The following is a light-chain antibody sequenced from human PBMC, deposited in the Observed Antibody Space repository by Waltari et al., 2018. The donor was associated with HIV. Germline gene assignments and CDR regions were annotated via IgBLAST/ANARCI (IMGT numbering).Light chain of an antibody. J-gene: IGKJ2*01. Sequence: EIVMTQSPATLSVSPGERATLSCSASQSVSSNFAWYQQKPGQAPRLLIYSASTRATGIPARFSGSGSGTEFTLTISSLQSEDFAVYYCQQYNNWPVYTFGQGTKLEIK. CDR2: SAS. V-gene: IGKV3-15*01. CDR1: QSVSSN. CDR3: QQYNNWPVYT.